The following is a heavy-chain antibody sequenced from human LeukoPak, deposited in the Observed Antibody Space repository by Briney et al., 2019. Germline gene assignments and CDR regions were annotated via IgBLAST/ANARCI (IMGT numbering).Heavy chain of an antibody. V-gene: IGHV4-39*01. Sequence: SETLSLTYTVSGGSISSSSYYWGWIRQPPGKGLEWIGSIYYSGSTYYNPSLKSRVTISVDTSKNQFSLKLSSVTAADTAVYYCASSRFYYDSSGYYYFDYWGQGTLVTVSS. CDR2: IYYSGST. CDR1: GGSISSSSYY. CDR3: ASSRFYYDSSGYYYFDY. J-gene: IGHJ4*02. D-gene: IGHD3-22*01.